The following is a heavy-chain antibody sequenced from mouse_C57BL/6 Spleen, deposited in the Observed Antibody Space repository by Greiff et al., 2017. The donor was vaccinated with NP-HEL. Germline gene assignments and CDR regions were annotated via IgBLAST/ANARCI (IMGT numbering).Heavy chain of an antibody. CDR1: GYSFTDYN. J-gene: IGHJ1*03. V-gene: IGHV1-39*01. D-gene: IGHD1-1*01. Sequence: EVQLQQSGPELVKPGASVKISCKASGYSFTDYNMNWVKQSNGKSLEWIVVLTPPYVPPRYHQKFTGKATLTFDQSSSTAYMQLNSLTSEDSAVYYCARGNYGSSYLLYWYFDVWGTGTTVTVSS. CDR3: ARGNYGSSYLLYWYFDV. CDR2: LTPPYVPP.